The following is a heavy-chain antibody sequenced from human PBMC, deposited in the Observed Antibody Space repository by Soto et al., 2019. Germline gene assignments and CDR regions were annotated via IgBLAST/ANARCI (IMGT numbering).Heavy chain of an antibody. Sequence: GGSMRLSYAASGFNVGSNFMSWVRQDPEKGLQWVSLIYAGGSTYYADSVKGRFTISRDKSKNTLFLQMNSLRVEDTAVYYCARGARMGYYDSSGYCFDPWGQGTLVTVSS. CDR2: IYAGGST. CDR3: ARGARMGYYDSSGYCFDP. V-gene: IGHV3-66*01. D-gene: IGHD3-22*01. CDR1: GFNVGSNF. J-gene: IGHJ5*02.